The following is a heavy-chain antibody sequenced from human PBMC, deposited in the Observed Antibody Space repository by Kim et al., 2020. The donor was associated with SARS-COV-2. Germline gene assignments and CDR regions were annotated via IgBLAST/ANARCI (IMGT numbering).Heavy chain of an antibody. CDR2: IPYAGST. D-gene: IGHD3-16*01. V-gene: IGHV4-30-4*01. Sequence: SETLSLTCTVSGDTISSGDYYWSWIRQSPNLGLEWIGYIPYAGSTYYNPSLKTRATVSIDTSKDHFSLRLRSVTAADTAVYYCARDSMITLGGGIDDWG. J-gene: IGHJ4*01. CDR1: GDTISSGDYY. CDR3: ARDSMITLGGGIDD.